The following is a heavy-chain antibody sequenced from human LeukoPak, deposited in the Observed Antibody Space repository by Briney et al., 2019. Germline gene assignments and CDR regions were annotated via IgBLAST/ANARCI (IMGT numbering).Heavy chain of an antibody. V-gene: IGHV4-34*01. J-gene: IGHJ4*02. D-gene: IGHD4-17*01. CDR1: GGSFSGYY. Sequence: SETLSLTCAVYGGSFSGYYWSWLRQPPGKGLEWVGEINHSGSTNYNPSLKSRVTISGDTSKNQFSLKLSSLTAADTAVYYCARELWTTVSLFDYWGQGTLVTVSS. CDR2: INHSGST. CDR3: ARELWTTVSLFDY.